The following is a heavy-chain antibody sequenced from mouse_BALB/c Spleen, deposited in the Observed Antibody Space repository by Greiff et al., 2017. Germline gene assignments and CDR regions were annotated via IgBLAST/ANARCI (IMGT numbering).Heavy chain of an antibody. CDR2: INPSSGYT. CDR3: ARRDDGYPYYYAMDY. V-gene: IGHV1-4*02. D-gene: IGHD2-3*01. CDR1: GYTFTSYT. Sequence: QVQLKESAAELARPGASVKMSCKASGYTFTSYTMHWVKQRPGQGLEWIGYINPSSGYTEYNQKFKDKTTLTADKSSSTAYMQLSSLTSEDSAVYYCARRDDGYPYYYAMDYWGQGTSVTVSS. J-gene: IGHJ4*01.